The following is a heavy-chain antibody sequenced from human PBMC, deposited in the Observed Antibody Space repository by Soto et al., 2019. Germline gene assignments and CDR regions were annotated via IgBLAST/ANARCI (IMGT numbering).Heavy chain of an antibody. D-gene: IGHD6-19*01. J-gene: IGHJ6*02. CDR3: ARGRIAVAGTFFRYYGMDV. Sequence: ASVKVSCKASGYTFTSYDINWVRQATGQGLEWMGWMNPNSGNTGYAQKFQGRVTMTRNTSISTAYMELSSLRSEDTAVYYCARGRIAVAGTFFRYYGMDVWGQGTTVTVSS. CDR2: MNPNSGNT. CDR1: GYTFTSYD. V-gene: IGHV1-8*01.